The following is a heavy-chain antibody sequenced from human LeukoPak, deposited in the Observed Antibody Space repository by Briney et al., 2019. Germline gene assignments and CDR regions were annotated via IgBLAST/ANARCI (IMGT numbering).Heavy chain of an antibody. J-gene: IGHJ3*02. V-gene: IGHV1-18*01. Sequence: GASVKVSCKASDYTFTSYGISWVRQAPGQGLEWMGWISAYNGNTNYAQKLQGRVTMTTDTSTSTAYMELRSLRSDDTAVYYCGGNLPYILTGSFDSFDIWGQGKMVTVSS. CDR2: ISAYNGNT. CDR1: DYTFTSYG. CDR3: GGNLPYILTGSFDSFDI. D-gene: IGHD3-9*01.